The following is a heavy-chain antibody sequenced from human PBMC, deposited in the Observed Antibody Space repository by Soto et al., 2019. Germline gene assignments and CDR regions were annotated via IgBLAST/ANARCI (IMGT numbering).Heavy chain of an antibody. D-gene: IGHD3-22*01. CDR2: IIPIFGTA. Sequence: VASVKVSCKASGGTFSSYAISRVRQAPGQGLEWMGGIIPIFGTANYAQKFQGRVTITADESTSTAYMELSSLRSEDTAVYYCARVVPYYYDSSGYGYFDYWGQGTLVTVSS. V-gene: IGHV1-69*13. CDR1: GGTFSSYA. J-gene: IGHJ4*02. CDR3: ARVVPYYYDSSGYGYFDY.